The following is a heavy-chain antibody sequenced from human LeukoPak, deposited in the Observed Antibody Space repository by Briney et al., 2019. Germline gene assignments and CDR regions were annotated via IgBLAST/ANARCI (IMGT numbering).Heavy chain of an antibody. CDR1: GYTFTSYY. V-gene: IGHV1-46*01. J-gene: IGHJ4*02. CDR3: ASSERIAARVFDY. Sequence: ASVKVSCKASGYTFTSYYIHWVRQAPGQGLEWMGVINPSGGSTSYAQKFQGRVTMTRDMSTSTVYMELSSLRSEDTAVYYCASSERIAARVFDYWGQGTLVTVSS. CDR2: INPSGGST. D-gene: IGHD6-6*01.